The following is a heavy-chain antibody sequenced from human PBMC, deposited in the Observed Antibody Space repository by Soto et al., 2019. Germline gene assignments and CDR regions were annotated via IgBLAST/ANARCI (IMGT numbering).Heavy chain of an antibody. V-gene: IGHV3-23*01. CDR3: AKDGGWSLAVAGLFDS. Sequence: EVQLLESGGGLVQPGGSLRLSCGVSGSTFNGDDMSWVRQAPGRGLEWVSGISDSGSNTYYADSVKGRFTIFRDNSKNTLYLQMNSLRVEDTALYYCAKDGGWSLAVAGLFDSWGQGTLVTVSS. J-gene: IGHJ4*02. CDR2: ISDSGSNT. D-gene: IGHD6-19*01. CDR1: GSTFNGDD.